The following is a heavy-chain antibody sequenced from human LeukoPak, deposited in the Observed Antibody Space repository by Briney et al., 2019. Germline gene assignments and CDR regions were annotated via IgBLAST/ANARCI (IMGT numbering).Heavy chain of an antibody. D-gene: IGHD6-6*01. CDR1: GGTFSSYA. V-gene: IGHV1-69*13. CDR2: IIPIFGTA. Sequence: VASVKVSCKASGGTFSSYAISWVRQAPGQGLEWMGGIIPIFGTANYAQKFQGRVTITADESTSTAYMELSSLRSEDTAVYYCAPYPALRQLSLSDYWGQGTLVTVSS. J-gene: IGHJ4*02. CDR3: APYPALRQLSLSDY.